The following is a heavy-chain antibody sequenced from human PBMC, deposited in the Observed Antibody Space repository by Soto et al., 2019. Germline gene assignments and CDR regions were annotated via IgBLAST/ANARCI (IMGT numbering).Heavy chain of an antibody. CDR1: GFTFSSYE. Sequence: PGGSLRLSCAASGFTFSSYEMNWVRQAPGKGLEWVSYISSSGSTIYYADSVKGRFTISRDNAKNSLYLQMNSLRAEDTAVYYCASKPSYYDSSGYQNYFDYWGQGTLVTVSS. J-gene: IGHJ4*02. V-gene: IGHV3-48*03. CDR2: ISSSGSTI. CDR3: ASKPSYYDSSGYQNYFDY. D-gene: IGHD3-22*01.